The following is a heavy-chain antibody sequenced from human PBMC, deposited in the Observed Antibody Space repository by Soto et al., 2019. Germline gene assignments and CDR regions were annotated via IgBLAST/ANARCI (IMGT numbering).Heavy chain of an antibody. D-gene: IGHD3-10*01. V-gene: IGHV3-23*01. Sequence: PGGSLRLSCAASGFTFSSYAMSWVRQAPGKGLEWVSAISGSGGSTYYADSVKGRFTISRDNSKNTLYLQMNSLRAEDTAVYYFVKDPGQWFGEAYGMDVWGQGTTVTVSS. CDR1: GFTFSSYA. CDR2: ISGSGGST. J-gene: IGHJ6*02. CDR3: VKDPGQWFGEAYGMDV.